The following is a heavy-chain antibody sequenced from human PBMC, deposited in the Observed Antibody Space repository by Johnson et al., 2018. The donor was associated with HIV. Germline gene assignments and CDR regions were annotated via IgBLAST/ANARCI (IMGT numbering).Heavy chain of an antibody. CDR3: ARGGYYYDSYDAFDI. CDR2: LSYDGSNN. Sequence: QVQLVESGGGVVQPGRSLRLSCAASGFTFSSYALHWVRQAPGKGLEWVAVLSYDGSNNYYADSVKGRFTISRDNSKNTLYLQMNSLRAEDTAVYYCARGGYYYDSYDAFDIWGQGTMVTVSS. J-gene: IGHJ3*02. CDR1: GFTFSSYA. V-gene: IGHV3-30*04. D-gene: IGHD3-22*01.